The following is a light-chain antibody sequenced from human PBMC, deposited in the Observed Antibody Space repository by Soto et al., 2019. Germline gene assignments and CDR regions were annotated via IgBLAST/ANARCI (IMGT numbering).Light chain of an antibody. J-gene: IGKJ2*01. CDR2: LGS. V-gene: IGKV2-28*01. CDR1: QRLLHSNGFNY. Sequence: DVVMTQSPLSLPVTPGEPASISCNSSQRLLHSNGFNYLDWYLQRPGQSPQLLIYLGSNRASGVPDRFSGSGSGTDFTLKISRVEAEDIGGYYCMQALQSPRTFGQGSKLEIK. CDR3: MQALQSPRT.